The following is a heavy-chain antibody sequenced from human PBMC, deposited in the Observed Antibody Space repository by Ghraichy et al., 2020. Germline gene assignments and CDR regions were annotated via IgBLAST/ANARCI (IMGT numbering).Heavy chain of an antibody. Sequence: SETLSLTCTVSGGSISSGGYYWSWIRQHPGKGLEWIGYIYYSGSTYYNPSLKSRVTISVDTSKNQFSLKLSPVTAADTAVYYCARGGYCSSTSCHKPNWFDPWGQGTLVTVSS. CDR1: GGSISSGGYY. D-gene: IGHD2-2*01. CDR3: ARGGYCSSTSCHKPNWFDP. V-gene: IGHV4-31*03. CDR2: IYYSGST. J-gene: IGHJ5*02.